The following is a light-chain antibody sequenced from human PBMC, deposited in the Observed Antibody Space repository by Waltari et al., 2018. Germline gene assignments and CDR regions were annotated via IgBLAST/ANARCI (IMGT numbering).Light chain of an antibody. CDR1: ESVSGS. CDR2: GAS. Sequence: EIVMTQSPATLSVSPGERATLSCRASESVSGSLAWYQQRPGQAPRLLIYGASTRATGTPARFSVSGSGTEFTLTISSLQSEDFAVYYCQQYSKWPPLTFGGGTKVEIK. CDR3: QQYSKWPPLT. J-gene: IGKJ4*01. V-gene: IGKV3-15*01.